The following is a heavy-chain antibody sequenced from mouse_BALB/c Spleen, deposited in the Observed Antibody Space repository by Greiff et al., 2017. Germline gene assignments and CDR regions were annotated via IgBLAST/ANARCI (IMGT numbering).Heavy chain of an antibody. CDR2: ISSGGSYT. V-gene: IGHV5-6-4*01. Sequence: EVMLVESGGGLVKPGGSLKLSCAASGFTFSSYTMSWVRQTPEKRLEWVATISSGGSYTYYPDSVKGRFTISRDNAKNTLYLQMSSLKSEDTAMYYCTREDGTYVFDYWGQGTTLTVSS. J-gene: IGHJ2*01. D-gene: IGHD2-1*01. CDR1: GFTFSSYT. CDR3: TREDGTYVFDY.